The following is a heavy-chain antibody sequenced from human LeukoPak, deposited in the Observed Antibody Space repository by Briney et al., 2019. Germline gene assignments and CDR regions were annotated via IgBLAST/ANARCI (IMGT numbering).Heavy chain of an antibody. D-gene: IGHD3-9*01. CDR2: IYYSGST. CDR3: ARYDILTGYWYPGYMDV. V-gene: IGHV4-39*07. CDR1: GGSISSSSYY. J-gene: IGHJ6*03. Sequence: PSETLSLTCTVSGGSISSSSYYWGWIRQPPGKGLEWIGSIYYSGSTYYNPSLKSRVTISVDTSKNQLSLKLSSVTAADTAVYYCARYDILTGYWYPGYMDVWGKGTTVTISS.